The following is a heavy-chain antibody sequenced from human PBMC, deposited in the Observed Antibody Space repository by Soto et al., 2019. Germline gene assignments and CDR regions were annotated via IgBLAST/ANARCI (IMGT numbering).Heavy chain of an antibody. CDR2: FDPEDGGT. Sequence: ASVKVSCMDSGHFLTELAIHWLRQPAVKVLEWMGGFDPEDGGTNYAQKFQGWVTMTRDTSISTAYMELSRLRSDDTAVYYCARAPLGQLLYEYYYGMDVWGQGTTVTVSS. CDR1: GHFLTELA. V-gene: IGHV1-2*04. D-gene: IGHD2-2*02. CDR3: ARAPLGQLLYEYYYGMDV. J-gene: IGHJ6*02.